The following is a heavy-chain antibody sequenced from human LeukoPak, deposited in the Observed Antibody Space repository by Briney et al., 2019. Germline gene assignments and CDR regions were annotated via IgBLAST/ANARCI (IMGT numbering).Heavy chain of an antibody. J-gene: IGHJ4*02. CDR2: LSYSGST. CDR3: ARRVAVAGPLDY. CDR1: GGSISSNNYF. V-gene: IGHV4-39*01. D-gene: IGHD6-19*01. Sequence: PSETLSLTCTVSGGSISSNNYFWGWIRQPPGKGLEWIGSLSYSGSTYYNPSLKSRVTISGDTSKNQFSLKLTSVTATDTAVYYCARRVAVAGPLDYWGQGTLVPVSS.